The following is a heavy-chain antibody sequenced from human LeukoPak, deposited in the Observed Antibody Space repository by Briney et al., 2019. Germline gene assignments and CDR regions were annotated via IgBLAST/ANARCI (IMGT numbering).Heavy chain of an antibody. CDR2: INPNSGGT. CDR3: MRAMDPLDTFNYQYAMDV. D-gene: IGHD5-24*01. CDR1: GYTFTGYY. Sequence: ASVKVSCKASGYTFTGYYMHWVRQAPGQGLEWMGWINPNSGGTNYAQKFQGRVTMTRDTSISTAYMELSSLRSDDTAVYYCMRAMDPLDTFNYQYAMDVWGQGTMVTVSS. J-gene: IGHJ6*02. V-gene: IGHV1-2*02.